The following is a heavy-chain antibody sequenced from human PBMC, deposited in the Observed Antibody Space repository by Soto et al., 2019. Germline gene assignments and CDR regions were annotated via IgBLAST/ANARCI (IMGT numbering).Heavy chain of an antibody. CDR3: AKDRRPNSYCGMDV. CDR1: GFTFSSYG. V-gene: IGHV3-30*18. J-gene: IGHJ6*02. CDR2: ISYDGSNK. D-gene: IGHD6-25*01. Sequence: QVQLVESGGGVVQPGRSLRLSCAASGFTFSSYGMHWVRQAPGKGLEWVAVISYDGSNKYYADSVKGRFTISRDNSKNTMYLQMNSLRAEDTAVYYYAKDRRPNSYCGMDVWGQGTTVTVSS.